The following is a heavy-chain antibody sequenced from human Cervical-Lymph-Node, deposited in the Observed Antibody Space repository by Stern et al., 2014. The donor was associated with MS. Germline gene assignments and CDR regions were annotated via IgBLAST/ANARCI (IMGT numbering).Heavy chain of an antibody. Sequence: QVQLMQSGAEVRKPGSSVRVSCKTSGGTFSSYTISWVRQVPGQGLEWMGRIIPMYDIANYARKFQGRVTITADKSTSTAYMELSSLRSEDTAVYYCARVPLVVLVPTRGDAFDIWGQGTMVTVSS. CDR1: GGTFSSYT. D-gene: IGHD2-21*01. V-gene: IGHV1-69*04. CDR3: ARVPLVVLVPTRGDAFDI. CDR2: IIPMYDIA. J-gene: IGHJ3*02.